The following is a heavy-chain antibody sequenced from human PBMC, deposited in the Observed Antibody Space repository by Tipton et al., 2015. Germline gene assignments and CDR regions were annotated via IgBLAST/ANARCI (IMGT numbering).Heavy chain of an antibody. J-gene: IGHJ4*02. CDR2: FFHSGNT. CDR1: GYSISSGYY. Sequence: LRLSCDVSGYSISSGYYWSWIRQPPGKGLEWIGSFFHSGNTFHNPSLRSRVIISVDTSKNQISLTVTSVTAEDTAVYYCAAYCAGGSCADHWGQGTLVTVSS. V-gene: IGHV4-38-2*01. CDR3: AAYCAGGSCADH. D-gene: IGHD2-15*01.